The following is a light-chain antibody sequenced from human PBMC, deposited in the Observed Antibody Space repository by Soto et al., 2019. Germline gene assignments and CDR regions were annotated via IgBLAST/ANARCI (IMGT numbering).Light chain of an antibody. V-gene: IGLV1-44*01. CDR3: ATWDDSLNARGV. CDR1: RSNIGNNA. Sequence: QAVLTQTPSASGTPGQRVTISCSGSRSNIGNNAVSWYQQFPGTAPKLLIYNNNQRPSGVSDRFSGSKSGTSASLAISGLQSEDEADYYCATWDDSLNARGVFGGGTKVTVL. J-gene: IGLJ3*02. CDR2: NNN.